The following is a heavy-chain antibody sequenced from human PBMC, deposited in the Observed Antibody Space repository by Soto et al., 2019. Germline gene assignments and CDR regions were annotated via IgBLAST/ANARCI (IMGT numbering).Heavy chain of an antibody. D-gene: IGHD6-19*01. CDR3: AKAVAGILRSPSNDY. CDR2: ISGSGGST. Sequence: PGGSLRLSCAASGFTFSSYAMSWVRQAPGKGLEWVSAISGSGGSTYYADSAKGRFTISRDNSKNTLYLQMNSLRAEDTAVYYCAKAVAGILRSPSNDYWGQGTLVTVSS. V-gene: IGHV3-23*01. CDR1: GFTFSSYA. J-gene: IGHJ4*02.